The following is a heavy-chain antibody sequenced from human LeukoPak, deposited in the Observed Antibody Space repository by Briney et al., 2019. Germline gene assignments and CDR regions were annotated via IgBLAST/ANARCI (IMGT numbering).Heavy chain of an antibody. J-gene: IGHJ4*02. Sequence: GGSLRLSCAASGFTFSSYGMHWVRQAPGKGLEWVAFIRYDGSNKYYADSVKGRFTISRDNSKNTLYLQTNSLRAEDTAVYYCAKDFLSRDVLLWFGELHNWGQGTLVTVSS. D-gene: IGHD3-10*01. CDR2: IRYDGSNK. CDR1: GFTFSSYG. CDR3: AKDFLSRDVLLWFGELHN. V-gene: IGHV3-30*02.